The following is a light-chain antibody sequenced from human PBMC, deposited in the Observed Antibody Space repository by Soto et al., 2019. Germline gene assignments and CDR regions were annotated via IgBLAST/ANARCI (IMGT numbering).Light chain of an antibody. CDR3: SSYTGTYTYA. CDR2: EVS. J-gene: IGLJ1*01. V-gene: IGLV2-14*01. Sequence: QSALTQPASVSGSPGQSITISCTGTRNDIGDYSFVSWYQQHPGKVPKLLIYEVSDRPSGISSRFSGSKSGNTASLTISGLQAEDEAHYYCSSYTGTYTYAFGTGTKVTVL. CDR1: RNDIGDYSF.